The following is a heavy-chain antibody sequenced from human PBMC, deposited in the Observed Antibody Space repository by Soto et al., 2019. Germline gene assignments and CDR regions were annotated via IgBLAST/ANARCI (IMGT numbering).Heavy chain of an antibody. J-gene: IGHJ4*02. CDR2: IYYSGST. Sequence: SETLSLTCTVSGGSISSGDYYWSWIRQPPGKGLEWIGYIYYSGSTYYNPSLKSRVTISVDTSKHQFSLKLSSVIAADTAVYYCARGSGYSPHFDYWGQGTLVTVSS. D-gene: IGHD5-18*01. CDR3: ARGSGYSPHFDY. CDR1: GGSISSGDYY. V-gene: IGHV4-30-4*02.